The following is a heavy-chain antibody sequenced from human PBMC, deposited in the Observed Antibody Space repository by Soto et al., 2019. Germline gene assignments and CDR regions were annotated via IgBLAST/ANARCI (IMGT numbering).Heavy chain of an antibody. CDR3: ARGTWLGGKPNDY. CDR1: GGSISSYY. D-gene: IGHD3-10*01. CDR2: IYYSGST. V-gene: IGHV4-59*01. J-gene: IGHJ4*02. Sequence: QVQLQESGPELVKPSETLSLTCTVSGGSISSYYWSWIRQPPGKGLEWIGYIYYSGSTNYNPSLKSRVTITVDTSKNQFSLKLSSVTAADTAVYYCARGTWLGGKPNDYWGQGTLVTVSS.